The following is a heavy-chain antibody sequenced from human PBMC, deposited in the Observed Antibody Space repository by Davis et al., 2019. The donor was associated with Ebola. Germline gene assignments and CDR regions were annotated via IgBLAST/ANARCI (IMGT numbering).Heavy chain of an antibody. V-gene: IGHV4-59*12. CDR2: IYYSGST. J-gene: IGHJ6*02. D-gene: IGHD3-3*01. Sequence: MPSETLSLTCTVSGGSISSYYWSWIRQPPGKGLEWIGYIYYSGSTNYNPSLKSRVTISADTSENQFSLKLSSVTAADTAVYYCARGAIFGVVRYYYYGMDVWGQGTTVTVSS. CDR1: GGSISSYY. CDR3: ARGAIFGVVRYYYYGMDV.